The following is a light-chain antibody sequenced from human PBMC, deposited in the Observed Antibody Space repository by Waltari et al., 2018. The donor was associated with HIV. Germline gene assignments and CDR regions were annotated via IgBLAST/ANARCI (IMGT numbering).Light chain of an antibody. Sequence: QSVLTQPPAVSAAPGQKVAIACSGTTSNIGNNFVCWYQKLQGTAPKLLIFDNHQRPSAVSDRFSASKSGTPATLAITGLHTGDEAEYYCGTWDTSLNAGVFGGGTKVSVL. CDR2: DNH. J-gene: IGLJ2*01. V-gene: IGLV1-51*01. CDR1: TSNIGNNF. CDR3: GTWDTSLNAGV.